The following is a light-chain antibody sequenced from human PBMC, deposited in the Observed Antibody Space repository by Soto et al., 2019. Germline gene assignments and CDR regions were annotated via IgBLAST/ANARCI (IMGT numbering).Light chain of an antibody. CDR2: ATS. J-gene: IGKJ1*01. CDR3: QQYDSYSWT. CDR1: QDIRSD. Sequence: AIQMTQFPSSLSASVGDRVTITCRASQDIRSDLGWYQQRPGKAPQLLIYATSSLQSGVPSRFSGSGSGTEFTLTISSLQPDDFASYYCQQYDSYSWTFGQGTKVDI. V-gene: IGKV1-6*01.